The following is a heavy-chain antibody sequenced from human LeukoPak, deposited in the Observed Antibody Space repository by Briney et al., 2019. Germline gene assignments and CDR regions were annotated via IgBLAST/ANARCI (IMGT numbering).Heavy chain of an antibody. V-gene: IGHV4-38-2*02. Sequence: SESLSLTCTVSAYSLSSGYFWGWIRQPPEKGLEWIGSVHHSGTTYYNPSLKSRVAISVDTSKNQFSLKLSSVTAADTAVYYCARARPGYTSDYWGQGTLVTVSS. J-gene: IGHJ4*02. CDR3: ARARPGYTSDY. CDR2: VHHSGTT. CDR1: AYSLSSGYF. D-gene: IGHD5-18*01.